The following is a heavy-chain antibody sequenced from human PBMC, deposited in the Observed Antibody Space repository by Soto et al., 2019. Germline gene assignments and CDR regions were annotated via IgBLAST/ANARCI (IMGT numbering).Heavy chain of an antibody. CDR1: GGSISSGGYD. CDR3: AREGCGGDCYPHYCYYGMDV. D-gene: IGHD2-21*02. Sequence: LSLTCTVAGGSISSGGYDGSWIRQPPGKGLEWIGYIYYSGSTYYNPSLKSRVTISVDTSKNQFSLKLSSVTAADTAVYYCAREGCGGDCYPHYCYYGMDVWGQGTTVTVSS. CDR2: IYYSGST. V-gene: IGHV4-31*03. J-gene: IGHJ6*02.